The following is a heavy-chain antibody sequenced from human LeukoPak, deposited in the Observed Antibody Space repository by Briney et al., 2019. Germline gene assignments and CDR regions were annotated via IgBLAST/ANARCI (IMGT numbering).Heavy chain of an antibody. D-gene: IGHD3/OR15-3a*01. Sequence: PGGSLRLSCAASGFTFDDYGMSWVRQAPGKGLEWVSGINWNGGSTGYADSVKGRFTISRDNAKSSLYLQMNSLRAEDTALYYCARARDSIYYYYYMDVWGKGTTVTVSS. J-gene: IGHJ6*03. V-gene: IGHV3-20*04. CDR3: ARARDSIYYYYYMDV. CDR1: GFTFDDYG. CDR2: INWNGGST.